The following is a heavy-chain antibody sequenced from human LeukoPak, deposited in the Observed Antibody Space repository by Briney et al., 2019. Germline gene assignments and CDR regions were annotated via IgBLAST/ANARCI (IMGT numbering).Heavy chain of an antibody. CDR1: GFIFSSYW. D-gene: IGHD3-16*01. Sequence: GGSLRLSCAASGFIFSSYWMSWVRQAPGKGLAWVAYIKQDGSEKYYVDSVKGRFTISRDNAKNTLYLQMNSLRVEDTAVYYCVRDEKKRGGDYWGQGTLVTVST. V-gene: IGHV3-7*01. CDR3: VRDEKKRGGDY. CDR2: IKQDGSEK. J-gene: IGHJ4*02.